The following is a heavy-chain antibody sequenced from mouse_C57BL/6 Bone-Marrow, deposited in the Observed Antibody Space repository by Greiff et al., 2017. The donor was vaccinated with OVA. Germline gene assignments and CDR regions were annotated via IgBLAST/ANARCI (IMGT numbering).Heavy chain of an antibody. J-gene: IGHJ2*01. V-gene: IGHV1-9*01. Sequence: VQLQQSGAELLKPGASVKLSCKATGYTFTGYWIEWVKQRPGHGLEWIGEILPGSGSTNYNEKFKGKATFTEDTSSNTAYMQLSSLTTEDSAIYYCARGPTPVVGYYFYYWGQVTTLTVSS. D-gene: IGHD1-1*01. CDR2: ILPGSGST. CDR3: ARGPTPVVGYYFYY. CDR1: GYTFTGYW.